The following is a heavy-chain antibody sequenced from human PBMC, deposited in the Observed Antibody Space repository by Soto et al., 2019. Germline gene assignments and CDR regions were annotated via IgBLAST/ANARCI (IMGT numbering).Heavy chain of an antibody. J-gene: IGHJ5*02. CDR1: GFTFSSYS. CDR2: ISSSSSTI. V-gene: IGHV3-48*01. D-gene: IGHD3-9*01. CDR3: ARDPPSSYYDILTGYSPGP. Sequence: GGSLRLSCAASGFTFSSYSMNWVRQAPGKGLEWVSYISSSSSTIYYADSVKGRFTISRDNAKNSLYLQMNSLRAEDTAVYYCARDPPSSYYDILTGYSPGPWGQGTLVTVSS.